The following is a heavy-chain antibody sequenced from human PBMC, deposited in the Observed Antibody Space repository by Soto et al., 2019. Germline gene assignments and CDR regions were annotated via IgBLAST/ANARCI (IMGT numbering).Heavy chain of an antibody. V-gene: IGHV4-4*02. D-gene: IGHD3-22*01. CDR1: GGSISSSNW. Sequence: SETLSLTCAVSGGSISSSNWWSWVRQPPGKGLEWIGEIYHSGSTNYNPSLKSRVTISVDKSKNQFSLKLSSVTAADTAVYYCARDGNYDSSDAFDIWGQGTMVTVSS. CDR2: IYHSGST. J-gene: IGHJ3*02. CDR3: ARDGNYDSSDAFDI.